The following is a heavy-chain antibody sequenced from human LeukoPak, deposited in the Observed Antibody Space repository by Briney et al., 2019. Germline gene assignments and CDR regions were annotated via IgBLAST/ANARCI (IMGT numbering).Heavy chain of an antibody. CDR1: GYTFTSYY. D-gene: IGHD6-19*01. CDR3: ARGRDLAVTGTNFDY. Sequence: ASVKVSCKASGYTFTSYYMHWVRQAPGQGLEWMGIINPSGGSTSYAQNFQGRVTMTRDMSTSTVYMQLSSLRSEDTAMYYCARGRDLAVTGTNFDYWGQGTLVTVSS. V-gene: IGHV1-46*01. CDR2: INPSGGST. J-gene: IGHJ4*02.